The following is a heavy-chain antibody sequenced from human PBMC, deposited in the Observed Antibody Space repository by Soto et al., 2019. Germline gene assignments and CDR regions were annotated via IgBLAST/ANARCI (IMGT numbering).Heavy chain of an antibody. D-gene: IGHD3-22*01. CDR3: ASKKYTCYYDSSRYYRHPSYYYYGMDV. J-gene: IGHJ6*02. CDR1: GGTFSSYA. CDR2: IIPIFGTA. Sequence: QVQLVQSGAEVKKPGSSVKVSCKASGGTFSSYAISWVRQAPGQGLEWMGGIIPIFGTANYAQKFQGRVTITADDSTSTAYMELSSLRSEDTAVYYCASKKYTCYYDSSRYYRHPSYYYYGMDVWGQGTTVTVSS. V-gene: IGHV1-69*01.